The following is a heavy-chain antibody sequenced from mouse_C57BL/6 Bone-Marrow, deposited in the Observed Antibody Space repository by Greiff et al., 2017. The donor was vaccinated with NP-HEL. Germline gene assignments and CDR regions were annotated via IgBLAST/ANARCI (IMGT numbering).Heavy chain of an antibody. D-gene: IGHD2-4*01. CDR1: GFSLTSYG. V-gene: IGHV2-6-1*01. J-gene: IGHJ2*01. Sequence: VKLVESGPGLVAPSQSLSITCTVSGFSLTSYGVHWVRQPPGKGLEWLVVIWSDGSTTYNSALKSRLSISKDNSKSQVFLKMNSLQTDDTAMYYCARHIYYDPYYFDYWGQGTTLTVSS. CDR2: IWSDGST. CDR3: ARHIYYDPYYFDY.